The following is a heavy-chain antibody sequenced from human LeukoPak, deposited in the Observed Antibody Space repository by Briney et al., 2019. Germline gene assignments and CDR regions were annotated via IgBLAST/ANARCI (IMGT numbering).Heavy chain of an antibody. D-gene: IGHD3-22*01. CDR3: ARGGLPHHYYYMHV. CDR1: GYTFTGNF. V-gene: IGHV1-2*02. Sequence: ASVKVSCKASGYTFTGNFMHWVRQAPGQGLEWMGWINPNSGGTNYAQKFQGRVTMTRDTSISTAYMELSRLRSDDSAVYYCARGGLPHHYYYMHVWGKGTTVTVSS. CDR2: INPNSGGT. J-gene: IGHJ6*03.